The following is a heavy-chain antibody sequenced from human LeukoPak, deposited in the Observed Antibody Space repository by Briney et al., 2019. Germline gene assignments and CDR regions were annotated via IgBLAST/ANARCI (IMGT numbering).Heavy chain of an antibody. J-gene: IGHJ5*02. V-gene: IGHV3-30*18. CDR2: ISYDGSNK. CDR3: AKDALWFGPQGGWFDP. CDR1: GFTFSSYG. Sequence: PGGSLRLSCAASGFTFSSYGMHWVRQAPGKGLEWVAVISYDGSNKYYADSVKGRFTISRDNSKNTLYLQMNSLRAEDTAVYYCAKDALWFGPQGGWFDPWGQGTLVTVSS. D-gene: IGHD3-10*01.